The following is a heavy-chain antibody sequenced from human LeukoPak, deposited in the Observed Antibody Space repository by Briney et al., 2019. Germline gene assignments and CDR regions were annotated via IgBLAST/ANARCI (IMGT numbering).Heavy chain of an antibody. V-gene: IGHV3-15*01. Sequence: PGGSLRLSCAASGFTFNNAWMNWVRQAPGKGLEWVGRIKSKNVGGSTDYAAPVKGRFTISRDDSKNTVYLQMNSLKIEDTAVYYCTSHAAFDPWGQGTLVTVSS. J-gene: IGHJ5*02. CDR2: IKSKNVGGST. CDR3: TSHAAFDP. CDR1: GFTFNNAW.